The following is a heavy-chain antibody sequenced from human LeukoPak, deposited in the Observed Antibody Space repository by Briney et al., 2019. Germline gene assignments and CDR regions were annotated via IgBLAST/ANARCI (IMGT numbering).Heavy chain of an antibody. CDR3: ARSRGKDISD. CDR2: INHSGST. CDR1: GGSFSGYY. J-gene: IGHJ4*02. V-gene: IGHV4-34*01. Sequence: SETLSLTCAVYGGSFSGYYWSWIRQPPGKGLEWIGEINHSGSTNYNPSLKSRVTISVDTSKNQFSLKLSSVTAADTAVYYCARSRGKDISDWGQGTLVTVSS. D-gene: IGHD2-15*01.